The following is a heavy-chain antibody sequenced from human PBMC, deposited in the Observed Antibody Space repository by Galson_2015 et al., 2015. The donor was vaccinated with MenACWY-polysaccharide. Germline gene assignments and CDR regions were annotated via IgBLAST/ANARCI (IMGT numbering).Heavy chain of an antibody. V-gene: IGHV1-8*01. J-gene: IGHJ5*02. CDR2: MNPNSGNT. CDR1: GYSFSSYD. D-gene: IGHD3-22*01. Sequence: SVKVSCKASGYSFSSYDINWVRQTTGQGLEWMGWMNPNSGNTGYAQKFQGRVTMTRNTYISIAYMELSSLRSEDTAVYYCARGGKYYYDSSGYLNWFDPWGQGTLVTVSS. CDR3: ARGGKYYYDSSGYLNWFDP.